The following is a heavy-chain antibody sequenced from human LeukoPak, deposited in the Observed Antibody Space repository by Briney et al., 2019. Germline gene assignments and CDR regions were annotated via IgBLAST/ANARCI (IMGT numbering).Heavy chain of an antibody. Sequence: PSETLSLTCTVPGGSISGQYWSWIRQPPGKGLEWIGFVSYSGSTNYNPSLNGRVTISLDTSKNQFSLRLNSVTAADTAVYYCARGGASSRYFDYWGQGTLVTVSS. CDR1: GGSISGQY. CDR2: VSYSGST. J-gene: IGHJ4*02. CDR3: ARGGASSRYFDY. V-gene: IGHV4-59*11. D-gene: IGHD1-26*01.